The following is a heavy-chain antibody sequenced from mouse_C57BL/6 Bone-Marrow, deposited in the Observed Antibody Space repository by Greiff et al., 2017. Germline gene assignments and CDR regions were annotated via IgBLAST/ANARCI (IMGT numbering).Heavy chain of an antibody. D-gene: IGHD1-1*01. CDR3: TIYYYGSSFHYYAMDY. V-gene: IGHV1-5*01. CDR2: IYPGNSDT. Sequence: EVQLQQSGTVLARPGASVKMSCKTSGYTFTSYWMHWVKQRPGQGLEWIGAIYPGNSDTSYNQKFKGKAKLTAVTSASTAYMELSSLTNEDSAVYYCTIYYYGSSFHYYAMDYWGQGTSVTVSS. CDR1: GYTFTSYW. J-gene: IGHJ4*01.